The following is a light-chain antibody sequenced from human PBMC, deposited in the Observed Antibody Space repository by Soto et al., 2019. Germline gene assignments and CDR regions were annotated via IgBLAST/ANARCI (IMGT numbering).Light chain of an antibody. V-gene: IGKV3-11*01. Sequence: EFVLTQSPATLSLSPGERAILSFRASQSVAVSLAWYQQKPGQAPRLLIYDISTRAAAIPARFSGSGSGTDFTLTVSSLEPEDFAVYYCQQRSDSITFGQGTRLEIK. CDR3: QQRSDSIT. J-gene: IGKJ5*01. CDR2: DIS. CDR1: QSVAVS.